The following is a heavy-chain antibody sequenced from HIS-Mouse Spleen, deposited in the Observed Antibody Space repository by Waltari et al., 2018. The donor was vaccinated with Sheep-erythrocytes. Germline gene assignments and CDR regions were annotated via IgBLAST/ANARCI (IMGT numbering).Heavy chain of an antibody. Sequence: EVQLVESGGGLVKPGGSLRLSCAASGFTFSSYSMNWVSQAPGKGRGWVSSISSSSSYIYYADSVKGRFTISRDNAKNSLYLQMNSLRAEDTAVYYCARVASGATFDYWGQGTLVTVSS. J-gene: IGHJ4*02. V-gene: IGHV3-21*01. D-gene: IGHD1-26*01. CDR2: ISSSSSYI. CDR1: GFTFSSYS. CDR3: ARVASGATFDY.